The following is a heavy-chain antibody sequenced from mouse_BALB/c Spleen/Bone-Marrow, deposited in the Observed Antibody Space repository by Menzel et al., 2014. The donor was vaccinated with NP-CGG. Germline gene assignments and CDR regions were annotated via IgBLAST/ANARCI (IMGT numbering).Heavy chain of an antibody. CDR2: ISYDGSN. CDR1: GYSITSGYY. J-gene: IGHJ4*01. CDR3: ARGYEPPYAMDY. Sequence: EVQLQESGPGLVEPSQSLSLTCSVTGYSITSGYYWNWIRQFPGNKLEWMGYISYDGSNNYNPSLKNRISITRDTSKNQFFLKLNSVTTEDTATYYCARGYEPPYAMDYWGQGTSVTVSS. D-gene: IGHD2-2*01. V-gene: IGHV3-6*02.